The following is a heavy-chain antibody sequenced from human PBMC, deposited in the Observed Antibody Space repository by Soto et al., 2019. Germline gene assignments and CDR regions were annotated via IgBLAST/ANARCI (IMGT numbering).Heavy chain of an antibody. CDR2: IYYGGST. D-gene: IGHD2-2*01. V-gene: IGHV4-59*08. Sequence: SLPQPDPRTVADGNIRHFYWRWIRKPPGKGLEWVGYIYYGGSTSYNPSLKSRVTISLETSKSQFSLRLSSVTAADTAVYDCARLGEYYQSLAPLGPGSLVTVSS. CDR3: ARLGEYYQSLAP. J-gene: IGHJ5*02. CDR1: DGNIRHFY.